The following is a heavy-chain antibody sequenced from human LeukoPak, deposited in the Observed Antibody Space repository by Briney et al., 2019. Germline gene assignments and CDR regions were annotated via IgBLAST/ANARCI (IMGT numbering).Heavy chain of an antibody. CDR1: GGSISSYY. J-gene: IGHJ4*02. Sequence: SETLSLTCTVSGGSISSYYWSWIRQPPGKGLEWIGYIYYSGSTNYNPSLKSRVTISVDTSKNQFSLKLSSVTAADTAVYYCARAYVDIVATIIFDYSGQGTLVAVSS. CDR2: IYYSGST. V-gene: IGHV4-59*01. D-gene: IGHD5-12*01. CDR3: ARAYVDIVATIIFDY.